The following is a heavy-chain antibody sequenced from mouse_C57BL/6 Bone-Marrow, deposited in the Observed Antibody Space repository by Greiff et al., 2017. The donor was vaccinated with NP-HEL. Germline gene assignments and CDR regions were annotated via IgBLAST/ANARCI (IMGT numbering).Heavy chain of an antibody. J-gene: IGHJ1*03. CDR3: ATTVVPHWYVDV. CDR1: GYTFTSYW. CDR2: IDPSDGYT. D-gene: IGHD1-1*01. V-gene: IGHV1-50*01. Sequence: QVQLQQPGAELVKPGASVKLSCKASGYTFTSYWMQWVKQRPGQGLEWIGEIDPSDGYTNYNQKFKGKATLTVDTSSSTAYMQLSSLTSEDSAVYYGATTVVPHWYVDVWGTGTTVTVSS.